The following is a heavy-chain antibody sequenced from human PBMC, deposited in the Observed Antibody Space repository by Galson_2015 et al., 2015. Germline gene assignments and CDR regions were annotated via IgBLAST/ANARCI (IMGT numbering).Heavy chain of an antibody. CDR3: AKDKGGGYHRGADEF. J-gene: IGHJ4*02. CDR2: ISGGGGSI. CDR1: GFTFSNYA. D-gene: IGHD3-22*01. Sequence: SLRLSCAASGFTFSNYAMSWVRQAPGKGLEWVSGISGGGGSIDYADSVKGRFTISRDNSKNTLYLQMSSLRAVDTAIYYCAKDKGGGYHRGADEFWGQGTLVTVSS. V-gene: IGHV3-23*01.